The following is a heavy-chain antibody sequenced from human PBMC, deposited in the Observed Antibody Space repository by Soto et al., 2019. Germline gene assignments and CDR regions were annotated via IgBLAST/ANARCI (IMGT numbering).Heavy chain of an antibody. Sequence: QVQLVESGGGVVQPGRSLRLSCAASGFTISSYGMHRVRQAPGKGLEWVAVISYDGSNKYYADSVKGRFTISRDNSKNTLYLQMNSLRAEDTAVYYCAKDIVGATAPYYFDYWGQGTLVTVSS. CDR1: GFTISSYG. CDR3: AKDIVGATAPYYFDY. CDR2: ISYDGSNK. J-gene: IGHJ4*02. V-gene: IGHV3-30*18. D-gene: IGHD1-26*01.